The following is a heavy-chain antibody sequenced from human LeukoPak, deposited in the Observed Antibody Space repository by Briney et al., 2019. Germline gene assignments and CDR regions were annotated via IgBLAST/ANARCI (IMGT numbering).Heavy chain of an antibody. CDR3: ARLYSSSSGFDY. Sequence: SVKVSCTASGGTFSSYAISWVRQAPGQGLEWMGGIIPIFGTANYAQKFQGRVTITADESTSTAYMELSSLRSEDTAVYYCARLYSSSSGFDYWGQGTLVTVSS. CDR1: GGTFSSYA. V-gene: IGHV1-69*13. D-gene: IGHD6-6*01. CDR2: IIPIFGTA. J-gene: IGHJ4*02.